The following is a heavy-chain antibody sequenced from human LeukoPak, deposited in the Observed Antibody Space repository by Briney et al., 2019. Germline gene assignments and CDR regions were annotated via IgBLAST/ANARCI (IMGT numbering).Heavy chain of an antibody. V-gene: IGHV3-7*04. CDR2: IKQDGSKK. Sequence: GGSLRLSCTASGFTFSNFWMGWVRQAPGKGLEWVANIKQDGSKKSYVDSVKGRFTISRDNAKNSLYLQMNSLRAEDTAIYYCTRVGYIDEGIDYWGQGTLVTVSS. CDR3: TRVGYIDEGIDY. D-gene: IGHD5-24*01. CDR1: GFTFSNFW. J-gene: IGHJ4*02.